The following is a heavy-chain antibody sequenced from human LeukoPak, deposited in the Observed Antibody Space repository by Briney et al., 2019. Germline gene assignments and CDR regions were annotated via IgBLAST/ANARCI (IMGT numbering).Heavy chain of an antibody. CDR1: GDSVSVNYYY. CDR2: IYYSGST. V-gene: IGHV4-61*01. D-gene: IGHD6-13*01. J-gene: IGHJ6*02. Sequence: SETLSLTCSVSGDSVSVNYYYWSWIRQPPGKGLEWIGYIYYSGSTNYNPSLKSRVTISVDTSKNQFSLKLSSVTAADTAVYYCARGGSSSWKDYYYYGMDVWGQGTTVTVSS. CDR3: ARGGSSSWKDYYYYGMDV.